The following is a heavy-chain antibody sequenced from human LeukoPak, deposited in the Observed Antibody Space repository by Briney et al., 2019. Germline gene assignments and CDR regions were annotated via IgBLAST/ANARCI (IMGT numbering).Heavy chain of an antibody. V-gene: IGHV3-30*02. CDR1: GFTFSSYG. J-gene: IGHJ4*02. Sequence: GGSLRLSCAASGFTFSSYGMHWVRQAPGKGLEWVAFIRYDGSNKYYADSVKGRFTISRDNSKNTLYLQMNSLRAEDTAVYYCAKDWANSGYSGYDFYYFDYWGQGTLVTVSS. D-gene: IGHD5-12*01. CDR3: AKDWANSGYSGYDFYYFDY. CDR2: IRYDGSNK.